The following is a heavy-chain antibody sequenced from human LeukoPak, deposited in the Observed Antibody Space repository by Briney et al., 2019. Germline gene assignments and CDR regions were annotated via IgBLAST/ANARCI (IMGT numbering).Heavy chain of an antibody. Sequence: SETLSLTCTVSGGSISSYYWSWIRQPPGKGLEWIGYIYYSGSTNYNPSLKSRVTISVDTSKNQFSLKLSSVTAADTAVYYCAKPGVPAASWFDPWGQGTLVTVSS. CDR1: GGSISSYY. J-gene: IGHJ5*02. CDR3: AKPGVPAASWFDP. V-gene: IGHV4-59*01. D-gene: IGHD2-2*01. CDR2: IYYSGST.